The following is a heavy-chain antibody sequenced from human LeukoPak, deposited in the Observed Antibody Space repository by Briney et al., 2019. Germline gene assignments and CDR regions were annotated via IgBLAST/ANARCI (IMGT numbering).Heavy chain of an antibody. CDR3: ARDSRYYYGSGSYSY. CDR1: GFTFDDYG. J-gene: IGHJ4*02. Sequence: GGSLRLSCAASGFTFDDYGMSWVRQAPGKGLEWVSGINGNGGSTGYADSVKGRFTISRDNDKNSLYLQMNSLRAEDTALYYCARDSRYYYGSGSYSYWGQGTLVTVSS. CDR2: INGNGGST. D-gene: IGHD3-10*01. V-gene: IGHV3-20*04.